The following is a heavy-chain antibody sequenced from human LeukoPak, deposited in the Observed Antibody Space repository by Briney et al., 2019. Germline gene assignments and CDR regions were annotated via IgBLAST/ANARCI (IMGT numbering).Heavy chain of an antibody. Sequence: SETPSLTCTVSGGPIRSHYGTWIRQFPVKGLEWIGDISNSGSTSYNPSLKSRVTISIDTSKNQFSLKLSSVTAADTAVYYCGRDALVDYFSYYYMDVWGKGTTVTVSS. D-gene: IGHD2-15*01. CDR1: GGPIRSHY. V-gene: IGHV4-59*11. J-gene: IGHJ6*03. CDR3: GRDALVDYFSYYYMDV. CDR2: ISNSGST.